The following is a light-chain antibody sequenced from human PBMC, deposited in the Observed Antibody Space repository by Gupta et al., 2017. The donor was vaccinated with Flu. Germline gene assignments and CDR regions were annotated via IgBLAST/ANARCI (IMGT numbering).Light chain of an antibody. Sequence: SSDIGDYDLVSWYQQYSGKAPKLMIYEVNERPAGVSNRFSGSKSGNTISLTISGLQPEDEADYYCCSYAGTKLYWIFGGGTRLTVL. V-gene: IGLV2-23*02. J-gene: IGLJ2*01. CDR2: EVN. CDR3: CSYAGTKLYWI. CDR1: SSDIGDYDL.